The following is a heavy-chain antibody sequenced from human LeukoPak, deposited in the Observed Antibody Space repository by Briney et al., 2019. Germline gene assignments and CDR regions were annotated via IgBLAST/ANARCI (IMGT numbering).Heavy chain of an antibody. CDR2: IYYSGST. D-gene: IGHD2-2*01. CDR3: ARDSGYCSSTSCLSPLFDY. CDR1: GGSISSSSYY. J-gene: IGHJ4*02. Sequence: SETLSLTCTVSGGSISSSSYYWGWIRQPPGKGLEWIGSIYYSGSTYYNPSLKSRVTISVDTSKNQFSLKLSSVTAADTAVYYCARDSGYCSSTSCLSPLFDYWGQGTLVTVSS. V-gene: IGHV4-39*07.